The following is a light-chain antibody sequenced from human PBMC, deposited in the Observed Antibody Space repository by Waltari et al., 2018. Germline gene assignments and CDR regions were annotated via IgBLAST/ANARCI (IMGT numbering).Light chain of an antibody. V-gene: IGLV2-23*01. Sequence: QSALTQPASVSGSPGQSITISCTATSSDLWSYTLVSWYQQHPGKAPKLILYEGTKRPSGVSNRVSGSKSGNTASLTISGLQAEDEADYYCCSYAGTRVFGGGTKLTVL. CDR1: SSDLWSYTL. J-gene: IGLJ3*02. CDR2: EGT. CDR3: CSYAGTRV.